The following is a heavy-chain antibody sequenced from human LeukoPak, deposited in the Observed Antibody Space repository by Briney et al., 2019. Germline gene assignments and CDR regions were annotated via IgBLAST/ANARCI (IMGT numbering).Heavy chain of an antibody. CDR3: ARDWGAARDY. Sequence: QAGRSLRLSCAASGFTFSSYAMHWVRQAPGKGLEWVAVISYDGSNKYYADSVKGRFTISRDNSKNTLYLQMNSLRAEDTAVYYCARDWGAARDYWGQGTLVTVSS. CDR1: GFTFSSYA. CDR2: ISYDGSNK. V-gene: IGHV3-30-3*01. D-gene: IGHD1-26*01. J-gene: IGHJ4*02.